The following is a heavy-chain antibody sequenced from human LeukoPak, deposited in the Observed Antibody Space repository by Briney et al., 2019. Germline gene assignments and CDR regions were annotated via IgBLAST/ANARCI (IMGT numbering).Heavy chain of an antibody. CDR2: IYYSGST. D-gene: IGHD3-22*01. Sequence: TTSETLSLTCTVSGGSISSYYWSWIRQPPGEGLEWIGYIYYSGSTNYNPSLKSRVTISVDTSKNQFSLKLSSVTAADTAVYYCARAILYYDSSGYIDYWGQGTLVTVSS. CDR1: GGSISSYY. V-gene: IGHV4-59*12. J-gene: IGHJ4*02. CDR3: ARAILYYDSSGYIDY.